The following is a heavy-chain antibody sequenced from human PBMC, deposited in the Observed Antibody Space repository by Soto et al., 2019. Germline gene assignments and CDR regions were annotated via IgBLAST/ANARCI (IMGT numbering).Heavy chain of an antibody. CDR2: ISYDGSNK. CDR1: GFTFSSYG. Sequence: QLGGSLRLSCAASGFTFSSYGMFWVRQAPGRGLEWVAFISYDGSNKCSDSVKGRFTISRDNSKNTLYLQMNSLRAEDTAVYYCAKGSYSGRYSDFDCWGQGTLVTVSS. D-gene: IGHD1-26*01. CDR3: AKGSYSGRYSDFDC. V-gene: IGHV3-30*18. J-gene: IGHJ4*02.